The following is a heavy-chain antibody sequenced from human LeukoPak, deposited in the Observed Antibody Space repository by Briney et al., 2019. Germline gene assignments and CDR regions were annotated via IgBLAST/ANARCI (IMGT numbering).Heavy chain of an antibody. CDR1: GFTFSSYA. V-gene: IGHV3-30-3*01. CDR3: ASWGYSSSSGVY. CDR2: ISYDGSNK. J-gene: IGHJ4*02. D-gene: IGHD6-6*01. Sequence: PGRSLRLSCAASGFTFSSYAMHWVRQAPGKGLEWVAVISYDGSNKYYADSVKGRFTISRDNSKNTLYLQMNSLRAEDTAVYYCASWGYSSSSGVYWGQGTLVTVSS.